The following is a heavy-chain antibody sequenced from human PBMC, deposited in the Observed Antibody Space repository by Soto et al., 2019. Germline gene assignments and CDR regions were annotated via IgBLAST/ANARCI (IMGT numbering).Heavy chain of an antibody. CDR2: IGTAGDT. Sequence: EVQLVESGGGLVQPGGSLRLSCAASGFTFSSYDMHWVRQATGKGLEWVSAIGTAGDTYYPGSVKGRFTISRENAKNSLYLQMNSLRAGDTAVYYCARSLTGDAFDIWGQGTMVTVSS. CDR1: GFTFSSYD. D-gene: IGHD3-10*01. V-gene: IGHV3-13*01. CDR3: ARSLTGDAFDI. J-gene: IGHJ3*02.